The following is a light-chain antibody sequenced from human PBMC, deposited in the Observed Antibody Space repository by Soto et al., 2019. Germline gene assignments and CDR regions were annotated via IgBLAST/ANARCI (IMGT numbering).Light chain of an antibody. Sequence: DIQMTQSPSSLYASVGDRVSITCRASQTIITYLNWYQQKPGKAPKLLISAASNLQSGVPSRFSGSGSETEFTLTISSVQPEDFATYYCQQSYSTPRTFGQGTKLEIK. CDR1: QTIITY. CDR2: AAS. V-gene: IGKV1-39*01. CDR3: QQSYSTPRT. J-gene: IGKJ2*01.